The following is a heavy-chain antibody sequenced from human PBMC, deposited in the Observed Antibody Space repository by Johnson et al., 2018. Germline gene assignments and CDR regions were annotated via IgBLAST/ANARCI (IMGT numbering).Heavy chain of an antibody. Sequence: QVQLQESGPGLVKPSETLSLTCSVSGGSTSSFYWSWIRQSPGKGLQWIGYIHHSGSTNYNPSLKSRLSMSVDTSKNQFSLKRNSVTAADTAVYYCARVDYGMDVWGQGTTVTVSS. CDR1: GGSTSSFY. CDR2: IHHSGST. V-gene: IGHV4-59*01. CDR3: ARVDYGMDV. J-gene: IGHJ6*02.